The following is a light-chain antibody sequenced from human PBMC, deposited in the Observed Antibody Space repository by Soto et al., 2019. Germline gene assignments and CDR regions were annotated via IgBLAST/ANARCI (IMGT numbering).Light chain of an antibody. CDR1: QSVNKAY. Sequence: ETVLKHSPRTLLLTPGYRATLSCRASQSVNKAYLVWYQVKPGQAPRRLIYGASSRATGIPDRFSGRGFGTDFTLTISRLEPEDFAVYYCQHSGDFRWTFGQGTKVDI. V-gene: IGKV3-20*01. CDR3: QHSGDFRWT. CDR2: GAS. J-gene: IGKJ1*01.